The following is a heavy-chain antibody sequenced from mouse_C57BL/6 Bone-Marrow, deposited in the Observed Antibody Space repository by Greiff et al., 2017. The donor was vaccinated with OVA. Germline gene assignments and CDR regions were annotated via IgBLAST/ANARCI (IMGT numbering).Heavy chain of an antibody. CDR1: GFTIKDYY. CDR3: ARWAYDGTPAYFDY. Sequence: VKLQQSGAELVKPGASVKLSCTASGFTIKDYYMHWVKQRTEQGLEWIGRIDTEDGAIKYAPKFKGKATIPADTSSNTAYLQLSSLTSEYTAVYYFARWAYDGTPAYFDYWGQGTSLTGSS. CDR2: IDTEDGAI. D-gene: IGHD2-3*01. J-gene: IGHJ2*02. V-gene: IGHV14-2*01.